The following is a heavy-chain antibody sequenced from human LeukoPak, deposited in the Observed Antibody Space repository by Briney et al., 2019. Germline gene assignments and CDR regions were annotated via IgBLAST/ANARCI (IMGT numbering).Heavy chain of an antibody. Sequence: GESLRISCKGSGYRFTSYWIGWVRQMPGKGLEWMGIIYPGDSDTRYSASFQGQVTISADKSISTAYLQWSSLKASDTAMYYCASSYYYDIPSLPDYWGQGTLVTVSS. CDR3: ASSYYYDIPSLPDY. D-gene: IGHD3-22*01. V-gene: IGHV5-51*01. CDR1: GYRFTSYW. J-gene: IGHJ4*02. CDR2: IYPGDSDT.